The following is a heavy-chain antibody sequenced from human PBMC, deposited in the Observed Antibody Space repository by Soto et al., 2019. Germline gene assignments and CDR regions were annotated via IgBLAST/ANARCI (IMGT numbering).Heavy chain of an antibody. CDR3: AREIVVARGASYFDY. CDR1: GFTFSSYA. Sequence: PGGSLRLSCAASGFTFSSYAMHWVRQAPGKGLEWVAVISYDGSNQHYADSVKGRFTISRDNAKNSLYLQMNSLRAEDTAVYYCAREIVVARGASYFDYWGPGTLVTVSS. J-gene: IGHJ4*02. D-gene: IGHD2-2*01. CDR2: ISYDGSNQ. V-gene: IGHV3-30*04.